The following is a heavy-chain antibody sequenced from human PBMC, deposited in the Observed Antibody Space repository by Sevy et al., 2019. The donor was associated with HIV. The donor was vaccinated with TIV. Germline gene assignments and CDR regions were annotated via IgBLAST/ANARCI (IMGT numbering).Heavy chain of an antibody. D-gene: IGHD2-2*01. Sequence: GGSLRLSCAASGFTFSSYAMSWVRQAPGKGLEWVSAISGSGGSTYYADSVKGRFTISRDNSKNTLYLLMNSLRAEDTAVYYCAKDFISDIVVVPAANNWFDPWGQGTLVTVSS. CDR1: GFTFSSYA. J-gene: IGHJ5*02. V-gene: IGHV3-23*01. CDR3: AKDFISDIVVVPAANNWFDP. CDR2: ISGSGGST.